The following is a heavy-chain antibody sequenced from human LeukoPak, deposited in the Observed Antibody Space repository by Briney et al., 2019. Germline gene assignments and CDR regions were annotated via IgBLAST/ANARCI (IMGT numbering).Heavy chain of an antibody. J-gene: IGHJ4*02. CDR3: ARDKGGMVPFDH. D-gene: IGHD3-10*01. CDR1: KFTFNNYA. CDR2: ISGSGDNM. V-gene: IGHV3-21*01. Sequence: PGGSLRLSCLASKFTFNNYAMTSVRQAPGKGLEWVSYISGSGDNMDYADSVKGRFTIARDYDKNSLYLQMNSLRAEDTAVYFCARDKGGMVPFDHWGQGTLVTVSS.